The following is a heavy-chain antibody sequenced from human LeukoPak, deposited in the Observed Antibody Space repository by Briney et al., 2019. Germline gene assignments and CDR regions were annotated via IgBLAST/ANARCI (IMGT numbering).Heavy chain of an antibody. V-gene: IGHV3-30-3*01. D-gene: IGHD3-22*01. CDR3: ARTYLYHYYDSGGCHY. CDR1: GFTFSSYA. J-gene: IGHJ4*02. CDR2: ISYDGSNK. Sequence: PGGSLRLSCAASGFTFSSYAMHWVRQAPGKGLEWVAVISYDGSNKYYADSVKGRFTISRDNSKNTLYLQMNSLRAEDTAVYYCARTYLYHYYDSGGCHYWGQGTLVTVSS.